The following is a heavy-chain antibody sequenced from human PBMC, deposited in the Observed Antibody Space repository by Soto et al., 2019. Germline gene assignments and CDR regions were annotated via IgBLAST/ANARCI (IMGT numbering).Heavy chain of an antibody. CDR3: ARVFRWSSSSWGFDY. J-gene: IGHJ4*02. CDR1: GYTFLSYG. Sequence: QVQLVQSGAEVKKPGASVKVSCKASGYTFLSYGITWVLKAPGQGLEWMGWISAYNANTNYGQKFQDRVSMTTDTSSNTAYLEVRSLRSDDTAFYFCARVFRWSSSSWGFDYWGQGTLVTVSS. CDR2: ISAYNANT. D-gene: IGHD6-6*01. V-gene: IGHV1-18*01.